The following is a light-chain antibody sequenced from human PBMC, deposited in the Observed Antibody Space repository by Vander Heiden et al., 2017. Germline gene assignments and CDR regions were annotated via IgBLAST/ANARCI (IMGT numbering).Light chain of an antibody. CDR1: QGISKW. Sequence: DIQMTQSPATLSASVGDRVTITCRASQGISKWLAWYQQKPGKAPKLLVYQASRLENGVPSRFSGGGSGTEFTLTISSLQPDDFATYFCQKYNGFPWTVGQGTKVEIK. V-gene: IGKV1-5*03. CDR3: QKYNGFPWT. CDR2: QAS. J-gene: IGKJ1*01.